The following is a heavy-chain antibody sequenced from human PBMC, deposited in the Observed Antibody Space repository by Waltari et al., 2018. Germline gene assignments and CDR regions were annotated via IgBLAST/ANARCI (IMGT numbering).Heavy chain of an antibody. J-gene: IGHJ3*02. CDR2: INHTGTT. CDR1: GYSLSNGYY. D-gene: IGHD1-26*01. Sequence: QVHLQESGPRLVKPSETLSLTCAVSGYSLSNGYYWSWIRRPPGAGLEWIGGINHTGTTSYNASLKSRVTISVDTSKNQFSLNLSFVTAADTALYFCARGGSGSYMGSFDIWGQGPMVTVSS. V-gene: IGHV4-38-2*01. CDR3: ARGGSGSYMGSFDI.